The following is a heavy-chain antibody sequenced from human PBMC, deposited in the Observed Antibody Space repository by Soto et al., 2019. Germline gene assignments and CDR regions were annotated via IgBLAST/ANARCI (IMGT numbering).Heavy chain of an antibody. CDR2: IYYSGST. CDR1: GGSISSYY. D-gene: IGHD5-18*01. V-gene: IGHV4-59*01. Sequence: PSETLSLTCTVSGGSISSYYWSWIWQPPGKGLEGIGYIYYSGSTNYNPSLKSRVTISVDTSKNQFSLKLSSVTAADTAVYYCARDNGYSYGYTLDHWGQGTLVTVS. J-gene: IGHJ4*02. CDR3: ARDNGYSYGYTLDH.